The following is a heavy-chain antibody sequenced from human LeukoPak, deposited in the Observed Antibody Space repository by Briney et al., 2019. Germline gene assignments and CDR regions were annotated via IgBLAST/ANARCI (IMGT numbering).Heavy chain of an antibody. CDR2: ISSSGSTL. CDR1: GFTFSDNY. CDR3: ARQYYHSSGYYYGDDY. J-gene: IGHJ4*02. D-gene: IGHD3-22*01. V-gene: IGHV3-11*01. Sequence: GGSLRLSCAASGFTFSDNYMSWIRQAPGKGLEWISYISSSGSTLYYADSGKGRFTISRDNAENSPYLQMNSLRAEDTAVYYCARQYYHSSGYYYGDDYWGQGTLVTVSS.